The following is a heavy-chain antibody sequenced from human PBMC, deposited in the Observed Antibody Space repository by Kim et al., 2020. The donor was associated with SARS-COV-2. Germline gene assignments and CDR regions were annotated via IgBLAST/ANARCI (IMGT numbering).Heavy chain of an antibody. V-gene: IGHV3-7*01. J-gene: IGHJ6*02. CDR1: GFTFSSYW. Sequence: GGSLRLSCAASGFTFSSYWMSWVRQAPGKGLEWVANIKQDGSEKYYVDSVKGRFTISRDNAKNSLYLQMNSLRAEDTAVYYCARGYQLWAYYYGMDVWGQGTTVTVSS. CDR3: ARGYQLWAYYYGMDV. D-gene: IGHD2-2*01. CDR2: IKQDGSEK.